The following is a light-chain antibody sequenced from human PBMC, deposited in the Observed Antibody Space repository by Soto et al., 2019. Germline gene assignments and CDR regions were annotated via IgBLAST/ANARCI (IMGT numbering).Light chain of an antibody. Sequence: QAVVTQPASVSGSPGQSITISCTGTSSDVGAYNYVSWYQHHPGKAPKLIIHEVTYRPSGVSDRFSGSKSGNTASLTISGLQTEDEADYYCTSYTSRSTVLFGGGTKLTVL. V-gene: IGLV2-14*01. CDR1: SSDVGAYNY. J-gene: IGLJ3*02. CDR2: EVT. CDR3: TSYTSRSTVL.